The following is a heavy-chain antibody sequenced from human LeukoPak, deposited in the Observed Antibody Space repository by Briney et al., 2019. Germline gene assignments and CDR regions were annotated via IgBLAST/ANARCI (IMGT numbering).Heavy chain of an antibody. V-gene: IGHV3-53*01. CDR2: IYSGGST. CDR3: ARSLPYSSGFDY. Sequence: PGGSLRLSCAASGFTVSSNYMSWVRQAPGKGLEWVSVIYSGGSTYYADSVKGRFTISGDNSKNTLYLQMNSLRAEDTAVYYCARSLPYSSGFDYWGQGTLVTVSS. D-gene: IGHD6-19*01. J-gene: IGHJ4*02. CDR1: GFTVSSNY.